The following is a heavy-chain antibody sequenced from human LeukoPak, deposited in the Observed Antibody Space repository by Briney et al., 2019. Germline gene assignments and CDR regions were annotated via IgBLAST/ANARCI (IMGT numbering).Heavy chain of an antibody. V-gene: IGHV3-23*05. CDR3: AKGGGDVGATRSFDY. J-gene: IGHJ4*02. D-gene: IGHD1-26*01. CDR1: GFTRSGYA. CDR2: ICSSGYST. Sequence: VGSLRLSCAASGFTRSGYAMSWVRQAPGVGLEWVSAICSSGYSTYYADAGKGRFTISRDDSRNALYLQMNSLRAEDTAVYYCAKGGGDVGATRSFDYWGQGTLVTVSS.